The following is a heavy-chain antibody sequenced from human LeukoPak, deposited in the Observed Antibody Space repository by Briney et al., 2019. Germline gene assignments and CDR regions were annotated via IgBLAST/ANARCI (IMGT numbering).Heavy chain of an antibody. CDR2: INPNSGGT. CDR1: GYTFTGYY. V-gene: IGHV1-2*02. CDR3: ARDRGAAASYYYMDV. D-gene: IGHD6-13*01. J-gene: IGHJ6*03. Sequence: ASVKVSCKASGYTFTGYYMHWVRQAPGQGLEWMGWINPNSGGTNYAQKFQGRVTMTRDTSISTAYMELSRLRSDDTAVYYSARDRGAAASYYYMDVWGKGTTVTVS.